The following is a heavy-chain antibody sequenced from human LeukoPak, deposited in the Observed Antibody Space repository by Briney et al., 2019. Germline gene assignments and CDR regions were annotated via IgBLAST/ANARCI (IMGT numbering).Heavy chain of an antibody. CDR1: GGSISSSSYY. V-gene: IGHV4-39*07. D-gene: IGHD2-15*01. CDR3: ARVYGSEESYMYYSDY. J-gene: IGHJ4*02. CDR2: IYYSGST. Sequence: SETLSLTCTVSGGSISSSSYYWGWIRQPPGKGLEWIGSIYYSGSTYYNPSLKSRVTISVDTSKNQFSLKLSSVTAADTAVYYCARVYGSEESYMYYSDYWGQGTLVTVSS.